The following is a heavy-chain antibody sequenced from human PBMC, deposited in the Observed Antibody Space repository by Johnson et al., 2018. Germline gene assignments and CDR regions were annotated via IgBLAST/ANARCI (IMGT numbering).Heavy chain of an antibody. V-gene: IGHV3-15*01. CDR2: IKSKTDGGTT. CDR1: GFTFSNAW. J-gene: IGHJ6*02. Sequence: SGFTFSNAWMSWVRQAPGKGLEWVGRIKSKTDGGTTDYAAPVKGRFTISRDDSKNTLYLQMNSLRAEDTAVYYCARDKVVPAAPLNYYYYGMDVWGQGTTVTVSS. D-gene: IGHD2-2*01. CDR3: ARDKVVPAAPLNYYYYGMDV.